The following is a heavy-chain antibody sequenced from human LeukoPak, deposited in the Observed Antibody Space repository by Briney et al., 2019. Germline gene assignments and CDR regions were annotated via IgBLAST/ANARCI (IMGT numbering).Heavy chain of an antibody. CDR3: AKDTEYVTVAGTRRSNDY. V-gene: IGHV3-23*01. J-gene: IGHJ4*02. Sequence: GGSLRLSCAASGFTFSSYAMSWVRQAPGKGLEWVSAISGSGGSTYYADSVKGRFTISRDNSKNTLYLQMNSLRAEDTAVYYCAKDTEYVTVAGTRRSNDYWGQGTLVTVSS. CDR1: GFTFSSYA. D-gene: IGHD6-19*01. CDR2: ISGSGGST.